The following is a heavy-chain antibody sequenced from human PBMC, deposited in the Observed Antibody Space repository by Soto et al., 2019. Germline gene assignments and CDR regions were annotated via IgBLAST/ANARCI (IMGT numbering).Heavy chain of an antibody. J-gene: IGHJ4*02. CDR3: ASEKVDFWSGSNDY. Sequence: GASVKVSCKAFGYIFTSYGISWVRQAPGQGLEWMGWISAYNGNTNYAQKLQGRVTMTTDTSTSTAYMELRSLRSDDTAVYYCASEKVDFWSGSNDYWGQGTLVTVSS. CDR2: ISAYNGNT. CDR1: GYIFTSYG. D-gene: IGHD3-3*01. V-gene: IGHV1-18*01.